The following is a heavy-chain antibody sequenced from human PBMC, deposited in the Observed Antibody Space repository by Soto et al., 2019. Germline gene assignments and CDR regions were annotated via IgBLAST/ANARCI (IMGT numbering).Heavy chain of an antibody. CDR3: ARDPGYCTNGVCSRYGFFDY. Sequence: SVKVSCKASGGTFSSYAISWVRQAPGQGLEWMGGIIPIFGTANYAQKFQGRVTITADESTSTAYTELSSLRSEDTAVYYCARDPGYCTNGVCSRYGFFDYWGQGNLVTVSS. D-gene: IGHD2-8*01. CDR1: GGTFSSYA. J-gene: IGHJ4*02. V-gene: IGHV1-69*13. CDR2: IIPIFGTA.